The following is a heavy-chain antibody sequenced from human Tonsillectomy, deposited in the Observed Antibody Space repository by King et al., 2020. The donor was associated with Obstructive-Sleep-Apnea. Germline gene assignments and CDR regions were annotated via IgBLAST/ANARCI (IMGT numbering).Heavy chain of an antibody. CDR2: ISWNSGSI. J-gene: IGHJ4*02. D-gene: IGHD2-15*01. CDR3: ATDSGGSPLSVFDY. Sequence: VQLVESGGGLVQPGRSLRLSCAASGFTFDDYAMHWVRQAPGKGLEWVSGISWNSGSIGYADSVKGRFTISRDNAKNSLYLQMNSLRAEDTALYYCATDSGGSPLSVFDYWGQGTLVTVSS. V-gene: IGHV3-9*01. CDR1: GFTFDDYA.